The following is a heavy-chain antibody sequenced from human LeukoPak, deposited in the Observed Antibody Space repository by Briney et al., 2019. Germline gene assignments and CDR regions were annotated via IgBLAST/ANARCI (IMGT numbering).Heavy chain of an antibody. D-gene: IGHD6-13*01. CDR3: ARDTDSSSWSDAFDI. V-gene: IGHV1-18*01. J-gene: IGHJ3*02. CDR1: GYTFTSYG. Sequence: ASVKVSCKASGYTFTSYGISWVRQAPGQGLEWMGWISAYNGNTNYAQKLQGRVTMTTDTSTSTAYMELRSLRSDNTAVYYCARDTDSSSWSDAFDIWGQGTMATVSS. CDR2: ISAYNGNT.